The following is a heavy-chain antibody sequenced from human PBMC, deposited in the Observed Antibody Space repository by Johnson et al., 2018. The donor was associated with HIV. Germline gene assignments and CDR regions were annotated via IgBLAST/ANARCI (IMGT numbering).Heavy chain of an antibody. CDR2: ISSSGSTI. Sequence: QVQLVESGGGLVKPGGSLRLSCAASGFTFSDYYMSWIRQAPGKGLEWVSYISSSGSTIYYADSVKGRFTISRDNAKNSLYLQMNSLKTEDTAVYYCTTDVVGAPERDAFDIWGQGTMVTVSS. D-gene: IGHD1-26*01. V-gene: IGHV3-11*01. J-gene: IGHJ3*02. CDR3: TTDVVGAPERDAFDI. CDR1: GFTFSDYY.